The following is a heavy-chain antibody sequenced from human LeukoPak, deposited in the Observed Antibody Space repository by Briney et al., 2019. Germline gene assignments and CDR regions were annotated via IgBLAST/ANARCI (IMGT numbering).Heavy chain of an antibody. V-gene: IGHV4-34*01. J-gene: IGHJ4*02. CDR2: INHSGST. CDR3: ARYDGGGSCYYFDY. D-gene: IGHD2-15*01. CDR1: GGSFSGYY. Sequence: PSETLSLTCAVYGGSFSGYYWGWIRQPPGKGLEWIGEINHSGSTNYNPSLKSRVTISVDTSKNQFSLKLSSVTAADTAVYYCARYDGGGSCYYFDYWGQGTLVTVSS.